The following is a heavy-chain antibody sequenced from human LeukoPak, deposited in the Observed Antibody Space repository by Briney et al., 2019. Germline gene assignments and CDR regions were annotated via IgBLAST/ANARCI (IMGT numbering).Heavy chain of an antibody. J-gene: IGHJ4*02. CDR1: GYTFTSYD. Sequence: ASVKVSCKASGYTFTSYDINWVRQATGQGLEWMGWMNPNSENSGYAQKFQGRITMTRNTSISTVYMEVSSLRSEDTAVYFCARGRFGEVDYWGQGTLVTVSS. D-gene: IGHD3-10*01. V-gene: IGHV1-8*01. CDR3: ARGRFGEVDY. CDR2: MNPNSENS.